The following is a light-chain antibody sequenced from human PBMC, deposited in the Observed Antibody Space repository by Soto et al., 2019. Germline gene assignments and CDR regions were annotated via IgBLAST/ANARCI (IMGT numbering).Light chain of an antibody. CDR3: QSYGSRDVV. V-gene: IGLV6-57*04. CDR2: EDN. CDR1: SGSIASNY. J-gene: IGLJ2*01. Sequence: NFMLTQPHSVSESPGKTVTISCTRSSGSIASNYVQWYQQRPGSAPTTVIYEDNQRPSGVPDRFSGSIDSSSNSASLTISGLKTEDEADYYCQSYGSRDVVFGGGTKLTVL.